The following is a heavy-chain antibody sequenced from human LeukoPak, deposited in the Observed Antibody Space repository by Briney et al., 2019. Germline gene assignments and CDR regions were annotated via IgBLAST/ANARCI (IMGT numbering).Heavy chain of an antibody. CDR1: RGTFSSYA. CDR2: IIPIFGTA. D-gene: IGHD2-2*02. V-gene: IGHV1-69*13. Sequence: GASVKVSCKASRGTFSSYAITWVRQAPGQGLEWMGGIIPIFGTANYAQKFQGRVTITADEFTSTAYMELSSLRSEDTAVYYCARVAGGRYCSSTSCYMRGWFDPWGQGTLVTVSS. CDR3: ARVAGGRYCSSTSCYMRGWFDP. J-gene: IGHJ5*02.